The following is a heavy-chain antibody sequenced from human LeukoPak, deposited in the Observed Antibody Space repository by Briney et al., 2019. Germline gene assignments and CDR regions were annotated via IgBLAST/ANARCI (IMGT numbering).Heavy chain of an antibody. CDR2: IRYDGSNK. D-gene: IGHD5-18*01. CDR1: GFTFSSYG. CDR3: AREVVYSYVYMDV. J-gene: IGHJ6*03. Sequence: PGGSLRLSCAASGFTFSSYGMHWVRQAPGKGLEWVAFIRYDGSNKYYADSVKGRFTISRDNSKNTLYLQMNSLRAEDTAVYYCAREVVYSYVYMDVWGKGTTVTVSS. V-gene: IGHV3-30*02.